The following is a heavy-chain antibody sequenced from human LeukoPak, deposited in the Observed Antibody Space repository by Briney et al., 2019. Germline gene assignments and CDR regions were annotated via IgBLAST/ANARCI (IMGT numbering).Heavy chain of an antibody. D-gene: IGHD3-22*01. J-gene: IGHJ4*02. V-gene: IGHV3-30*18. CDR2: ISYDGSNK. CDR1: GFTFSSYA. CDR3: AKERLLSLYHFDY. Sequence: PGRSLRLSCAASGFTFSSYAMHWVRQAPGKGLEWEAVISYDGSNKYYADSVKGRFTISRDNSKNTLYLQMNSLRAEDTAVYYCAKERLLSLYHFDYWGQGTLVTVSS.